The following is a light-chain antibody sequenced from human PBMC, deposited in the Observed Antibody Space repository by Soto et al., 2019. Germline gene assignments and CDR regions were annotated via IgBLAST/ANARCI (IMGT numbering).Light chain of an antibody. CDR3: QQSYSTPCT. CDR2: AAS. J-gene: IGKJ3*01. V-gene: IGKV1-39*01. CDR1: QSISSY. Sequence: DIQMTQSPSSLSASVGDRVTITCRASQSISSYLNWYQQKPGKAPKLLIYAASSLQSGVPSRFSGSVSGTDFTLTISSLQPEDCATYYCQQSYSTPCTFGPGTKVDLK.